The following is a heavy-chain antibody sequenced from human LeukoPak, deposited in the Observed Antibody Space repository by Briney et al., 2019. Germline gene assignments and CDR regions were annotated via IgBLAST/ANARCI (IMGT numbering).Heavy chain of an antibody. CDR1: GCTFTGYY. V-gene: IGHV1-2*02. CDR3: ARLTSSGWFFDY. J-gene: IGHJ4*02. Sequence: ASVKVSCKASGCTFTGYYMHWVRQAPGQGLEWMGWINPNSGGTNYAQKFQGRVTMTRDTSISTAYMELSRLRSDDTAVYYCARLTSSGWFFDYWGQGTLVTVSS. CDR2: INPNSGGT. D-gene: IGHD6-19*01.